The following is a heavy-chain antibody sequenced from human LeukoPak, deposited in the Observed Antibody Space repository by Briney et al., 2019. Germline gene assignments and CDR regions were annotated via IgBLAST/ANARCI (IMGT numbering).Heavy chain of an antibody. CDR2: IYTSGSA. CDR1: GGSISNYD. V-gene: IGHV4-4*07. D-gene: IGHD6-19*01. CDR3: ARGGWYPESFQH. Sequence: SETLSLTCTVSGGSISNYDWSWIRQSAGKGLEWIGRIYTSGSANYNPSLKSRVTISVDTSKNQFSLKLSSVTAADTAVYYCARGGWYPESFQHWGQGALVTVSS. J-gene: IGHJ1*01.